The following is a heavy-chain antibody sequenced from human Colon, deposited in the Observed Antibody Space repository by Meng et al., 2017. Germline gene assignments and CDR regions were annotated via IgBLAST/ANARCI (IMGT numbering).Heavy chain of an antibody. CDR1: GYSFSDCY. J-gene: IGHJ4*02. CDR3: ARSTPSLDY. Sequence: QVQLVQSGAGVKRPGASVKVSCKASGYSFSDCYIHWVRQAPGQGLEWMGWIVPNSGDTNYAQKFQGRVTMTRDTSISTTYMELIRLTSDDTAVYYCARSTPSLDYWGQGTLVTVSS. CDR2: IVPNSGDT. D-gene: IGHD2-15*01. V-gene: IGHV1-2*02.